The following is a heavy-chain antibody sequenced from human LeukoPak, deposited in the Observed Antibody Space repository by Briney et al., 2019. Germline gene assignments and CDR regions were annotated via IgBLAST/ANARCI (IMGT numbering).Heavy chain of an antibody. CDR3: ARGGNYYLDY. CDR2: MNSDGSTI. V-gene: IGHV3-74*01. Sequence: GGSLRLSCAASGFTFSNSWVHWLRQAPGRGLVWVSRMNSDGSTINYGDSVKGRFTTSRDNGKNTLYLQMNSLRAEDTAVYYCARGGNYYLDYWGQGTLVTVSS. J-gene: IGHJ4*02. D-gene: IGHD1-1*01. CDR1: GFTFSNSW.